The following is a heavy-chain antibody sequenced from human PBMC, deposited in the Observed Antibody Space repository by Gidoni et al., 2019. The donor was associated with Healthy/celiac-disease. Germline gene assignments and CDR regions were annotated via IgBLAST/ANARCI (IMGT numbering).Heavy chain of an antibody. Sequence: EVQLVESGGGLVKPGGSLRLSCAASGFTFSSYSMNWVRQAPGKGLEWVSSISSSSSYIYYADSVKGRFTISRDNAKNSLYLQMNSLRAEDTAVYYCARGPPIAAAGPGNWFDPWGQGTLVTVSS. J-gene: IGHJ5*02. D-gene: IGHD6-13*01. CDR3: ARGPPIAAAGPGNWFDP. CDR1: GFTFSSYS. V-gene: IGHV3-21*01. CDR2: ISSSSSYI.